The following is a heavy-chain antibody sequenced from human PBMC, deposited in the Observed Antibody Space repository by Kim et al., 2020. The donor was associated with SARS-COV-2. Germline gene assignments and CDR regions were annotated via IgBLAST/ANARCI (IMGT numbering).Heavy chain of an antibody. CDR2: ISAYSTNT. D-gene: IGHD3-10*01. Sequence: ASVKVSCEASGYTFTTYGINWVRQAPGQGLEWMGWISAYSTNTKYALKLQGRVTMTKDTSTSTVYMELRSLRSDDTALYYCARDDGYYFAYWGQGTLVTV. V-gene: IGHV1-18*04. J-gene: IGHJ4*02. CDR1: GYTFTTYG. CDR3: ARDDGYYFAY.